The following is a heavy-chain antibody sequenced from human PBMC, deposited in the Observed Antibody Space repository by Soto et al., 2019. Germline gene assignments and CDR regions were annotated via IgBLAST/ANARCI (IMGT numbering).Heavy chain of an antibody. Sequence: QVQLVQSGAEVKKPGSSVKVSCKASGGTFSSYAISWVRQAPGPGLEWMGGIIPIFGTANYAQKFQGRVTITADVSTSTANIGLRRPRSADTVGYYCAKSYSYASSGPVEYFQLWGRGSPVTVSS. CDR1: GGTFSSYA. J-gene: IGHJ1*01. CDR3: AKSYSYASSGPVEYFQL. CDR2: IIPIFGTA. V-gene: IGHV1-69*12. D-gene: IGHD3-22*01.